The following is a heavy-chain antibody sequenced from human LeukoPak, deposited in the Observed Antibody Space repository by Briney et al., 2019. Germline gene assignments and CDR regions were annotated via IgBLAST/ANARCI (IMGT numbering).Heavy chain of an antibody. CDR3: AKDTPRPPSY. V-gene: IGHV3-23*01. Sequence: PGGSLRLSCVASGFTFSSYAMSWVRQAPGKGLEWVSGISGSADTAHSADSVKGRFTISRDNSKNTLFLRMHSLRADDTAVYYCAKDTPRPPSYWGQGTLVTVSS. CDR2: ISGSADTA. J-gene: IGHJ4*02. CDR1: GFTFSSYA.